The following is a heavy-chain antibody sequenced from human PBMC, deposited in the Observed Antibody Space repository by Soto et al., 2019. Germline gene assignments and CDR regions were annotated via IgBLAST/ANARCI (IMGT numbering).Heavy chain of an antibody. CDR1: GFTFSSYA. V-gene: IGHV3-30-3*01. CDR2: ISYDGSNK. CDR3: VGETYYDFWSGPYYGMDV. Sequence: PGGSLRLSCAASGFTFSSYAMHWVRQAPGKGLERVAVISYDGSNKYYADSVKGRFTISRDNSKNTLYLQMNSLRAEDTAVYYCVGETYYDFWSGPYYGMDVWGQGTTVTVSS. D-gene: IGHD3-3*01. J-gene: IGHJ6*02.